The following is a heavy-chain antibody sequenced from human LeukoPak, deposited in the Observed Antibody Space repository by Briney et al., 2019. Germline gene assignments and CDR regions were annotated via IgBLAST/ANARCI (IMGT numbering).Heavy chain of an antibody. V-gene: IGHV1-8*01. D-gene: IGHD1-7*01. J-gene: IGHJ5*02. CDR2: MNPNSGNT. CDR1: GYTSTSYD. Sequence: ASVKVSCEASGYTSTSYDINWVRQATGQGLEWMGWMNPNSGNTGYAQKFQGRVTMTRNTSISTAYMELSSLRSEDTAVYYCARSLELAGTTFDPWGQGTLVTVSS. CDR3: ARSLELAGTTFDP.